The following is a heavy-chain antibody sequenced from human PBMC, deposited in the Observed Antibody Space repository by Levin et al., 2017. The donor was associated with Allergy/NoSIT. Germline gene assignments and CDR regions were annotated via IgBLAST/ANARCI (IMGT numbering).Heavy chain of an antibody. CDR1: GFTFSNAW. CDR2: FKSKNDGGTR. D-gene: IGHD2-21*02. Sequence: GGSLRLSCVASGFTFSNAWMGWVRQAPGKGLEWVGRFKSKNDGGTRDYAAPVKDRFTISRDDSKNTLYLQMNSLRTEDAAVYYCTTDSGVTVIPLFGYWGQGILVTVSS. V-gene: IGHV3-15*01. CDR3: TTDSGVTVIPLFGY. J-gene: IGHJ4*02.